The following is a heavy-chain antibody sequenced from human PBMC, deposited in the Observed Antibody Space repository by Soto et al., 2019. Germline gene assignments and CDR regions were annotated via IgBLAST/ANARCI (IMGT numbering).Heavy chain of an antibody. CDR1: GFTFSNAW. CDR2: IKSKTDGGTT. CDR3: TTDFGVRFGESNYYYGMDV. Sequence: GGSLRLSCAASGFTFSNAWMNWVRQAPGKGLEWVGRIKSKTDGGTTDYAAPVKGRFTISRDDSKNTLYLQMNSLKTEDTAVYYCTTDFGVRFGESNYYYGMDVWGQGTTVTVSS. V-gene: IGHV3-15*07. J-gene: IGHJ6*02. D-gene: IGHD3-10*01.